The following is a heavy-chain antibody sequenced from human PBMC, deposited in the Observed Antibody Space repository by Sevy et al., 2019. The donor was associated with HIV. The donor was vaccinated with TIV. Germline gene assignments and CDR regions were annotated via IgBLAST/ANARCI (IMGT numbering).Heavy chain of an antibody. Sequence: GGSLRLSCAASGFTFSNYAMSWVSQAPGKGLEWVSTFSFGCGKINYADSVKGRFTISRANSKNTLYLQMNSLRAEDTALYCCAREGCSKPHDYWGQGTLVTVSS. CDR1: GFTFSNYA. V-gene: IGHV3-23*01. D-gene: IGHD2-2*01. CDR2: FSFGCGKI. CDR3: AREGCSKPHDY. J-gene: IGHJ4*02.